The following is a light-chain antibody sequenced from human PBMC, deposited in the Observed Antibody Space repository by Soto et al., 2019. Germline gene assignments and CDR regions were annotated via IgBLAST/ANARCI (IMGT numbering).Light chain of an antibody. CDR3: SSYSGTNNYV. CDR1: SSDVVGYNF. J-gene: IGLJ1*01. V-gene: IGLV2-8*01. CDR2: EVT. Sequence: QSALAQLPSASGSPGQSVTISCTGTSSDVVGYNFVSWYQQHPGKAHKLIISEVTKRPSGVPDRFSGSKSGNTASLTVSGLQAEDEADYYCSSYSGTNNYVFGTGTKVTGL.